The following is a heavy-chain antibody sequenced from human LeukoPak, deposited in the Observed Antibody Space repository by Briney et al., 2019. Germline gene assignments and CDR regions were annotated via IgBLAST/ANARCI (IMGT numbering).Heavy chain of an antibody. Sequence: PSETLSLTCAVYGGSFSGYYWSWIRQPPGKGLEWIGEINHSGSTNYNPSLKSRVTISVDTSKNQFSLKLSSVTAADTAMYSSARMGVVVAATRWTTPRRSYYFDYWGQGTLVTVSS. J-gene: IGHJ4*02. D-gene: IGHD2-15*01. CDR3: ARMGVVVAATRWTTPRRSYYFDY. V-gene: IGHV4-34*01. CDR2: INHSGST. CDR1: GGSFSGYY.